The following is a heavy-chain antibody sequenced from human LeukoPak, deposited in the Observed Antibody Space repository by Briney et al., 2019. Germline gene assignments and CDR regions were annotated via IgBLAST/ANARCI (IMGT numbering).Heavy chain of an antibody. Sequence: ASVKVSCKASGYNFISYYMHWVRQAPGQGLEWMGIINPSGGSTSYAQKFQDRVTMTRDTSTSTVYMELSGLKSEDTAVYYCAREDVVLVDAVRYYYYGMDVWGQGTTVTVSS. CDR2: INPSGGST. V-gene: IGHV1-46*01. J-gene: IGHJ6*02. CDR3: AREDVVLVDAVRYYYYGMDV. D-gene: IGHD2-8*01. CDR1: GYNFISYY.